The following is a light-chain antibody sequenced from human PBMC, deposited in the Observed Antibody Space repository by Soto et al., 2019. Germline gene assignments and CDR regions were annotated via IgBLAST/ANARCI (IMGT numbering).Light chain of an antibody. CDR1: QSVTSNY. Sequence: IVLTQTPSTLSLAPGERATLSCRASQSVTSNYLAWYQQKPGQAPSRLIYGASSRATGISDRFSGSGSGTDFTLTISRLEPEDSAVYYCQFYGSSLITFGQGTRLEIK. CDR2: GAS. CDR3: QFYGSSLIT. J-gene: IGKJ5*01. V-gene: IGKV3-20*01.